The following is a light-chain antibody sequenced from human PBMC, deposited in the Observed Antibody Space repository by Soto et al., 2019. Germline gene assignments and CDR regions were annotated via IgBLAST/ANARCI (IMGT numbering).Light chain of an antibody. V-gene: IGKV1-5*01. CDR2: DAS. Sequence: DIQMTQSPSTLSASVGDRVTITCRASQSISRWLAWYQQKPGKAPKLLMSDASSLASGVPSRFSGSGSGTEFTLFIGSLQPDDFATYYCQQHDGHFGHGTRLEIK. J-gene: IGKJ2*01. CDR1: QSISRW. CDR3: QQHDGH.